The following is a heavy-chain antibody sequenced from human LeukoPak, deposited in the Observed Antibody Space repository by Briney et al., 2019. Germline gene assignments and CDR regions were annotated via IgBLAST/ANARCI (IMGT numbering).Heavy chain of an antibody. Sequence: PGGSLRLSCTDSGLTFTTHAMHWVRQAPGKGLEWVSGLSGSASSTYYADSVKGRFTISRDNSKNTLYLQMNSLRAEDTAVYYCAKDALPHTYSYYFDFWGQGTLVTVSS. CDR1: GLTFTTHA. CDR2: LSGSASST. J-gene: IGHJ4*02. D-gene: IGHD2-15*01. CDR3: AKDALPHTYSYYFDF. V-gene: IGHV3-23*01.